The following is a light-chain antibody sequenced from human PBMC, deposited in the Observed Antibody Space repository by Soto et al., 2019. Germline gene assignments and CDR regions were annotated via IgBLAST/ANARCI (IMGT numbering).Light chain of an antibody. CDR2: GAS. V-gene: IGKV3-15*01. CDR1: QSVSSN. Sequence: EIVMTQSPATLSVSPGERATLSCRASQSVSSNLAWYQQKPGQAPRLLIYGASTRVTGIPARFSGSGSGTEFTLTISSLQSEDFAVYYCQVRTEWPPFMYSFGQGTKLEVK. J-gene: IGKJ2*01. CDR3: QVRTEWPPFMYS.